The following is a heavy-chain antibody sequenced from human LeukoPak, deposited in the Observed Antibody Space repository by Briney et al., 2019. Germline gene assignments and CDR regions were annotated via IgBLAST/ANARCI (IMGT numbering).Heavy chain of an antibody. D-gene: IGHD6-13*01. V-gene: IGHV4-61*02. CDR2: IYTSGST. CDR3: ARGVTAAGHFDY. Sequence: PSETLSLTCTVAGRSISISSYCWSWIRQPAGKGLDWIGGIYTSGSTTYNPSLKSRVTISVATSKNQFSLILSSVTATDTALYYCARGVTAAGHFDYWGQGTLVTVSS. J-gene: IGHJ4*02. CDR1: GRSISISSYC.